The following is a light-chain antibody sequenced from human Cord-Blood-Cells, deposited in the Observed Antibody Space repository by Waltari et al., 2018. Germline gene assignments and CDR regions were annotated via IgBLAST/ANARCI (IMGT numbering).Light chain of an antibody. CDR3: QQYYSTPLT. V-gene: IGKV4-1*01. CDR2: WAS. J-gene: IGKJ4*01. Sequence: DIVMTQSPDSLAVSLGPRATINCKPSQSVLYSSNNKNYLAWYQQKPGQPPKLLIYWASTRESGDPDRFSGSGSGTDFTLTISSLQAEDVAVYYCQQYYSTPLTFGGGTKVEIK. CDR1: QSVLYSSNNKNY.